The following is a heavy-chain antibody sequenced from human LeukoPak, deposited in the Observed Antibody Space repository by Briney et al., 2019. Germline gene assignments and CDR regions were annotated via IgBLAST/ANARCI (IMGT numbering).Heavy chain of an antibody. CDR1: GRIFSAYA. D-gene: IGHD3-9*01. CDR2: INGGGGNSGGNT. Sequence: GGSLRLSCAASGRIFSAYAMICGRQAPGKGLEWVSAINGGGGNSGGNTYYADSVKGRFTISRDNSKNTLYLQMNSLRAEDTAVDYCVTSLTGYYLDYWGQGTLVTVSS. J-gene: IGHJ4*02. V-gene: IGHV3-23*01. CDR3: VTSLTGYYLDY.